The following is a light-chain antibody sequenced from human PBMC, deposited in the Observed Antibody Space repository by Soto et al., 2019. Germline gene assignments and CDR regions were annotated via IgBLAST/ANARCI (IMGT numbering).Light chain of an antibody. CDR2: TVF. Sequence: DIQMTQSPSSLSASVGDRVTITCRASQSISNYLNWYQQKPGKAPKLLIYTVFSLQSGVPSRLSGSGSGTDFTLTISSLQPEDFATCYCQQSYSTPRTFGQGTKVDIK. CDR3: QQSYSTPRT. V-gene: IGKV1-39*01. J-gene: IGKJ1*01. CDR1: QSISNY.